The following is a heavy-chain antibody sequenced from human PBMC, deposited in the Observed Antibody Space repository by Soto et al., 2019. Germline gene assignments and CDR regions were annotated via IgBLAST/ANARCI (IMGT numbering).Heavy chain of an antibody. CDR2: INPNSGGT. V-gene: IGHV1-2*04. J-gene: IGHJ5*02. Sequence: GASVKVSCKASGYTFTGYYMHWVRQAPGQGLEWMGWINPNSGGTNYAQKFQGWVTMTRDTSISTAYMELSRLRSDDTAVYYCARDTDNLGYWSSTSCSSNSFDPWGQGPLVTVSS. CDR3: ARDTDNLGYWSSTSCSSNSFDP. D-gene: IGHD2-2*01. CDR1: GYTFTGYY.